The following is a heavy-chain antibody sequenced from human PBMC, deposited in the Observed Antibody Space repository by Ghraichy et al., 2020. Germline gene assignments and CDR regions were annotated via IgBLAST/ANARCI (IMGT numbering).Heavy chain of an antibody. V-gene: IGHV4-39*01. J-gene: IGHJ5*02. CDR3: VRPSCRGAGCSVDWFDP. CDR2: LHFNGKT. CDR1: GGSIITDSFY. D-gene: IGHD2-15*01. Sequence: SETLSLTCTVSGGSIITDSFYWGWIRQPPGKGLEWIGNLHFNGKTDYNPSLKSRVTISVDTSKSQFSLNLTSVTSADTAVYYCVRPSCRGAGCSVDWFDPWGQGTLVTVSS.